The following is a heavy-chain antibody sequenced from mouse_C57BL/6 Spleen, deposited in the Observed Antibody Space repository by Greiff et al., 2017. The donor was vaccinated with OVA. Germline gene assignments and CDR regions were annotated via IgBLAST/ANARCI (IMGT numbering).Heavy chain of an antibody. D-gene: IGHD2-4*01. Sequence: VQLQQSGPELVKPGASVKMSCKASGYTFTDYNMHWVKQSHGKSLEWIGYINPNNGGTSYNQKFKGKATLTVNKSSSTAYMELRSLTSEDSAVYYCARWGGMIMRYFDYWGQGTTLTVSS. J-gene: IGHJ2*01. CDR1: GYTFTDYN. CDR2: INPNNGGT. V-gene: IGHV1-22*01. CDR3: ARWGGMIMRYFDY.